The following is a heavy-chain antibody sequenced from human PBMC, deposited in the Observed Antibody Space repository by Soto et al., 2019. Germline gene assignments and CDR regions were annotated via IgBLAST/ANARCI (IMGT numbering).Heavy chain of an antibody. CDR2: INQDGSER. CDR3: AVYGYGVSAAAY. J-gene: IGHJ4*02. V-gene: IGHV3-7*03. CDR1: GLTFRNDW. D-gene: IGHD4-17*01. Sequence: HPGGSLRLSCAGSGLTFRNDWLSCVRQAPGKGLEWVANINQDGSERYYVDSVRGRFTISRDNVENSLYLQLNSLRPEDTAVYYCAVYGYGVSAAAYWGQGTLVTVSS.